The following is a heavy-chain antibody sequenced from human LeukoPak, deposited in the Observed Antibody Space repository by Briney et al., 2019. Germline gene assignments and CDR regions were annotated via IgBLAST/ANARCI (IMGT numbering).Heavy chain of an antibody. D-gene: IGHD2-21*01. Sequence: SETLSLTCTVSGGSISSSSYYWGWIRQPPGKGLEWIGSIYYSGSTYYNPSLKGRVTISVDTSKNQFSLKLSSVTAADTAVYYCARHTEYCGGDCYFNWFDPWGQGTLVTVSS. CDR2: IYYSGST. CDR1: GGSISSSSYY. V-gene: IGHV4-39*01. J-gene: IGHJ5*02. CDR3: ARHTEYCGGDCYFNWFDP.